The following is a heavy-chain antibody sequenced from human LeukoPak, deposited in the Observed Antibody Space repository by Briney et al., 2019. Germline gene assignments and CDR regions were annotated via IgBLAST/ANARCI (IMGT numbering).Heavy chain of an antibody. CDR3: ATDRVAGRRPLLELGY. CDR1: RFTFSTYA. Sequence: PGGSLTLSCAASRFTFSTYAMSWVRQAPGKGLEWVSSISASGSNTYYADSVKGRFTISRDNSKNPLYLQMNRLRAEDTAIYYCATDRVAGRRPLLELGYWGQGALVTVSS. V-gene: IGHV3-23*01. J-gene: IGHJ4*02. CDR2: ISASGSNT. D-gene: IGHD6-19*01.